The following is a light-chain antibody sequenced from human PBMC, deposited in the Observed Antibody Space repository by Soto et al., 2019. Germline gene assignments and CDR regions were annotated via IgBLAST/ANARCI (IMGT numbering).Light chain of an antibody. V-gene: IGKV3D-20*02. Sequence: EIVLTQSPCTLSLSPGERATLSCRASQSVSSSYLAWYQQKPGQAPRLLIYGASSRATGIPDKFSGSGSGTDFTLTISRLEPEDFGVYYCQQRSNWPSITFGQGTRLEIK. CDR3: QQRSNWPSIT. CDR1: QSVSSSY. J-gene: IGKJ5*01. CDR2: GAS.